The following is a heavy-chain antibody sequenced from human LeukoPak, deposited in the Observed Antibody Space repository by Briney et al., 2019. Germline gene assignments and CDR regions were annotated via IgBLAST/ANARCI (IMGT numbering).Heavy chain of an antibody. CDR3: ARDRRENYYDSSGYFDY. Sequence: ASVKVSCKASGYTFTSYDINWVRQADGQGLEWMGWMNPNSGNTVYAQKFQGRVTINRNTSIRPAYMELSSLRSEDTAVYYCARDRRENYYDSSGYFDYWGQGTLVTVSS. V-gene: IGHV1-8*03. CDR2: MNPNSGNT. D-gene: IGHD3-22*01. CDR1: GYTFTSYD. J-gene: IGHJ4*02.